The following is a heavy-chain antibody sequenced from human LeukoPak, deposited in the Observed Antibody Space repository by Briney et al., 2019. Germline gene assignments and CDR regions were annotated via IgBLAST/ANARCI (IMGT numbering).Heavy chain of an antibody. CDR2: IYYSGTT. V-gene: IGHV4-59*08. Sequence: SETLSLTCTVSGGSISSYYWSWIRRPPGKGLEWIGYIYYSGTTSYNPSLKSRVTISVDTSKNQISLRLNSVIAADTAVYYCASESVALAGIDYWGQGALVTVSS. CDR1: GGSISSYY. J-gene: IGHJ4*02. D-gene: IGHD6-19*01. CDR3: ASESVALAGIDY.